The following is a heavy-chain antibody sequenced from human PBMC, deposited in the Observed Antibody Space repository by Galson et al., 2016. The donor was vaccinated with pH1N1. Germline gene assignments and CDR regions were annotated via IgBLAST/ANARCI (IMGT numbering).Heavy chain of an antibody. CDR2: IWYDGSHK. V-gene: IGHV3-33*01. CDR1: GFTFSIYG. J-gene: IGHJ4*02. D-gene: IGHD6-13*01. Sequence: SLRLSCAASGFTFSIYGMHWVRQAPGKGLEWVAVIWYDGSHKYYVDSVKGRFSISRDNSKNTLYMQMDSLRVEDTAVYYCATDRLGGAAGIEYWGQGTLVTVSS. CDR3: ATDRLGGAAGIEY.